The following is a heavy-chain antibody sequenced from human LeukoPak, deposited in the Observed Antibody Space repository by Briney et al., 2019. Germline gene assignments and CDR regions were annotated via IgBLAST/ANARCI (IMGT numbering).Heavy chain of an antibody. J-gene: IGHJ6*02. CDR2: ITTTSTYT. CDR1: GFTFSSYS. CDR3: ARDGAEVSRYYYYGMDV. Sequence: GGSLRLSCAASGFTFSSYSMNWVRQAPGKGLEWVSSITTTSTYTFYADSVKGRFTISRDNAKNSLYLQMNSLRAEDTAVYYCARDGAEVSRYYYYGMDVWGQGTTVTVSS. D-gene: IGHD2-8*01. V-gene: IGHV3-21*01.